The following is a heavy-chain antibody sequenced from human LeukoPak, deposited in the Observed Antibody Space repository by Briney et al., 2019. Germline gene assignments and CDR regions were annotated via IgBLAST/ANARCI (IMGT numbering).Heavy chain of an antibody. CDR2: INGGGYTT. CDR3: AKADTGMVLSGGRVRTIDS. Sequence: PGGSLRLSCAASGFTFTNCAMTWVRQAPGKGLEWVSAINGGGYTTYYADSVKGRFTISRDNSKNTLYLHMDSLRAEDTAVYYCAKADTGMVLSGGRVRTIDSWGQGTLVTVSS. D-gene: IGHD5-18*01. J-gene: IGHJ4*02. CDR1: GFTFTNCA. V-gene: IGHV3-23*01.